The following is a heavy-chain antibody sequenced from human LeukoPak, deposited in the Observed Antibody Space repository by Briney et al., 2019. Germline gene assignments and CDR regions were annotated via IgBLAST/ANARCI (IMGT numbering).Heavy chain of an antibody. D-gene: IGHD6-19*01. V-gene: IGHV3-13*01. CDR2: IGTAGDT. CDR1: GFTFSSYD. J-gene: IGHJ4*02. Sequence: GGSLRLSCAASGFTFSSYDMHWVRQATGKGLEWVSAIGTAGDTYYPGSVKGRFTISRENAKNSLYLQMNSLRAGDTAVYYCARGAVAGSVDYWGQGTLVTVSS. CDR3: ARGAVAGSVDY.